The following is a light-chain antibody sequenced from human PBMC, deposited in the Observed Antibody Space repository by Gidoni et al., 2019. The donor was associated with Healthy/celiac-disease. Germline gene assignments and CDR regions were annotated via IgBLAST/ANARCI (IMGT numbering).Light chain of an antibody. CDR3: QQSYSTPHT. CDR2: AAS. V-gene: IGKV1-39*01. CDR1: QSISSY. J-gene: IGKJ4*01. Sequence: DIQMTQSPSSLSASVGDRVNITCRASQSISSYLNWYQQKPGKAPKLLIYAASSLQSGVPSRFSGSGSGTDFTLTISSLQPEDFATYYCQQSYSTPHTFXGXTKVEIK.